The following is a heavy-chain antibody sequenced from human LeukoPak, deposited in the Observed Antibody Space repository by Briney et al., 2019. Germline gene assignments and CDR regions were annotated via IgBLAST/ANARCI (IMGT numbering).Heavy chain of an antibody. Sequence: PSETLSLTCTVSGGSISSSSYYWGWIRQPPGRGLEWIGSIYYSGSTYYNPSLKSRVTISVDTSKNQFSLKVSSVTAADTAVYYCAGQKQWLATYFDYWGQGTLVTVSS. CDR2: IYYSGST. V-gene: IGHV4-39*01. D-gene: IGHD6-19*01. CDR1: GGSISSSSYY. CDR3: AGQKQWLATYFDY. J-gene: IGHJ4*02.